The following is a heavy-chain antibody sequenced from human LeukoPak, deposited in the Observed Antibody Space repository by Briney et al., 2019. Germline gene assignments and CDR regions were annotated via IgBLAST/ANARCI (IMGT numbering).Heavy chain of an antibody. Sequence: SETLSLTCTVSGGSISSSSYYWGWIRQPPGKGLEWIGSIYYSGSTYYNPSLKSRVTISVDTSKNQSSLKLSSVTAADTAVYYCARQLGYYDFWSGYYTGNYLDYWGQGTLVTVSS. D-gene: IGHD3-3*01. V-gene: IGHV4-39*01. J-gene: IGHJ4*02. CDR2: IYYSGST. CDR3: ARQLGYYDFWSGYYTGNYLDY. CDR1: GGSISSSSYY.